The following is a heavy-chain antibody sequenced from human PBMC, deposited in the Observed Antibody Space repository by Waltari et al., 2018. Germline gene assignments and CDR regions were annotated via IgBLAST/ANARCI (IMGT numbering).Heavy chain of an antibody. D-gene: IGHD4-17*01. CDR3: ARTTVVRTSIDY. J-gene: IGHJ4*02. Sequence: QVQLVQSGAEVKKPGASVKVSCKASGYTFTGYYMHWVRQAPGQGLEWMGWINPNRGGTNHAQKFQGRVTMTRDTSISTAYMELSRLRSDDTAVYYCARTTVVRTSIDYWGQGTLVTVSS. CDR2: INPNRGGT. V-gene: IGHV1-2*02. CDR1: GYTFTGYY.